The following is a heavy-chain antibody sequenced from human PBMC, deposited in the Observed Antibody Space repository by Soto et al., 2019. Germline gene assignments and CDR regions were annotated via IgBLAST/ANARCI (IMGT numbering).Heavy chain of an antibody. J-gene: IGHJ6*02. CDR3: ARDLWRGRPPYYYGMDV. CDR1: GFTFSSYS. CDR2: ISSSSSYI. V-gene: IGHV3-21*01. Sequence: GGSLRLSCAASGFTFSSYSMNWVRQAPGKGLEWVSSISSSSSYIYYADSVKGRFTISRDNAKNSLYLQMNSLRAEDTAVYYCARDLWRGRPPYYYGMDVWGQGTTVTVSS. D-gene: IGHD2-21*01.